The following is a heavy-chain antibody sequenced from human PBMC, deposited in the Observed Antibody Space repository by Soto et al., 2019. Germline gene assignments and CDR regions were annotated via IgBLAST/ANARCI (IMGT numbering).Heavy chain of an antibody. D-gene: IGHD2-21*02. Sequence: QVQLVESGGGVVQPGRSLRLSCAASGFTFSSYGMHWVRQAPGKGLEWVAVIWYDGSNKYYADSVKGRFTISRDNSKNTLYLQMNGLRAEDTAVYYCARVSCGGDCYSIGYFQHWGQGTLVTVSS. CDR1: GFTFSSYG. J-gene: IGHJ1*01. CDR2: IWYDGSNK. CDR3: ARVSCGGDCYSIGYFQH. V-gene: IGHV3-33*01.